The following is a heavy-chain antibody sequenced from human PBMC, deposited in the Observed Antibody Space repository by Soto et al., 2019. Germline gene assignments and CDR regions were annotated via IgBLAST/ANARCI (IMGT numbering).Heavy chain of an antibody. D-gene: IGHD6-6*01. V-gene: IGHV3-23*01. J-gene: IGHJ4*02. CDR3: AKSPIPARRSFFDY. CDR1: AFTFTSSA. Sequence: PGGSLRLSCAASAFTFTSSAMSWVRQAPGKGLEWVSVISGSGSTTYYADSVKGRFTISRDNSKSTLYLQMDSLRAEDTAMYYCAKSPIPARRSFFDYWGQGTLVTVS. CDR2: ISGSGSTT.